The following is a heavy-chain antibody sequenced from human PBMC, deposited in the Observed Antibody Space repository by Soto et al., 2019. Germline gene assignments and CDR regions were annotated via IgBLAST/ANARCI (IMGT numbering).Heavy chain of an antibody. V-gene: IGHV3-13*01. J-gene: IGHJ6*02. Sequence: EVQLVESGGGLVQRGGSLRLSCAASGFTFSSYDMHWVRQATGKGLEWVSLIGTAGDTYYPGSVKGRFTISRENAKNSLYLQMNSLRVEDTAVYYCTRAGGDYYYGMDVWGQGTTVTVSS. CDR2: IGTAGDT. D-gene: IGHD3-10*01. CDR3: TRAGGDYYYGMDV. CDR1: GFTFSSYD.